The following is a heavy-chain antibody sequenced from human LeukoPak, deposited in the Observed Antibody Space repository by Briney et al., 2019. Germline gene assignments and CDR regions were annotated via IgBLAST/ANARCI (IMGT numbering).Heavy chain of an antibody. CDR2: MNPNSGNT. J-gene: IGHJ5*02. V-gene: IGHV1-8*01. CDR1: GYTFTSYD. Sequence: ASVKVSCKASGYTFTSYDISWVRQATGQGLEWMGWMNPNSGNTGYAQKFQGRVTMTRNTSISTAYMELSSLRSEDTAVYYCARAIAARLYWFDPWGQGTLVTVSS. D-gene: IGHD6-6*01. CDR3: ARAIAARLYWFDP.